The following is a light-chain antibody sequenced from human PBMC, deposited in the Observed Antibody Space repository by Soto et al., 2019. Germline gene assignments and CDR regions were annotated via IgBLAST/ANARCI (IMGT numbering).Light chain of an antibody. Sequence: QSALTQPASVSGSPGQSITISCAGISSDVGAHNLVSWYQQHAGKAPKLIIYEGDKRPSGVSDRFSGSKSGTSATLGITGLQTGDEADYYCGTWDSSLSAVVFGGGTKLTVL. CDR3: GTWDSSLSAVV. J-gene: IGLJ2*01. V-gene: IGLV2-14*02. CDR1: SSDVGAHNL. CDR2: EGD.